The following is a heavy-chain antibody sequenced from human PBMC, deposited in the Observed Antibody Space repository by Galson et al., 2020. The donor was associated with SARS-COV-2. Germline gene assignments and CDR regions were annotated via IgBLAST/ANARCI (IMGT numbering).Heavy chain of an antibody. CDR1: GFTFSSYG. Sequence: GGSLRLSCAASGFTFSSYGMHWVRQAPGKGLEWVAVISYDGSNKYYADSVKGRFTISRDNSKNTLYLQMNSLRAEDTAVYYCAKERPRGYGGNSRTPMIDYWGQGTLVTVSS. CDR2: ISYDGSNK. V-gene: IGHV3-30*18. D-gene: IGHD4-17*01. J-gene: IGHJ4*02. CDR3: AKERPRGYGGNSRTPMIDY.